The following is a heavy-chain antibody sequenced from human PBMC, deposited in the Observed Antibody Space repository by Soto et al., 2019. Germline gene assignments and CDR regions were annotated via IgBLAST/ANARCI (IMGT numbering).Heavy chain of an antibody. Sequence: QMQMQESGPRLVKPSETLSLTCTVSGASITDSYWSWIRQPPEEGLEWIGYIYFSGVATYNPSLKSRATMSRDTSKIDVSLKLTSVTAADTAIYYCARGDSDLAVSEAAYWGQGTLVTVSS. J-gene: IGHJ1*01. CDR2: IYFSGVA. V-gene: IGHV4-59*01. D-gene: IGHD2-15*01. CDR1: GASITDSY. CDR3: ARGDSDLAVSEAAY.